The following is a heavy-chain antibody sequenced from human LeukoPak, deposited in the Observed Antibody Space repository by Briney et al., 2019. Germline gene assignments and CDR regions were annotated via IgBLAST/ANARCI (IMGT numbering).Heavy chain of an antibody. CDR3: ARGGYYRFEY. V-gene: IGHV3-7*01. J-gene: IGHJ4*02. D-gene: IGHD2/OR15-2a*01. CDR2: IKEDGSEK. Sequence: GGSLRLSCAASGFTFSTYLMTWVRQAPGKGLEWVASIKEDGSEKYYVDSVQGRFTISRDNAKSSMYLQMNSLRAEDTGVYYCARGGYYRFEYWGQGTLVTVSS. CDR1: GFTFSTYL.